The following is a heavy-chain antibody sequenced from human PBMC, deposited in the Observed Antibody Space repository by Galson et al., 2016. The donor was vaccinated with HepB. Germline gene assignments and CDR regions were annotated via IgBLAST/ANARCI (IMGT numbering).Heavy chain of an antibody. V-gene: IGHV5-10-1*01. CDR1: GYSFTSYW. J-gene: IGHJ3*02. Sequence: QSGAEVKKPGESLRISCKSSGYSFTSYWINWVRQMPGKGLKRMGRIDPTDSHTHYSPSFQGHVSISADKSISTAYLQWSSLEASDTCIYYCARPKYSSDNDAFDIWGQGTMVTVSS. CDR2: IDPTDSHT. CDR3: ARPKYSSDNDAFDI. D-gene: IGHD6-19*01.